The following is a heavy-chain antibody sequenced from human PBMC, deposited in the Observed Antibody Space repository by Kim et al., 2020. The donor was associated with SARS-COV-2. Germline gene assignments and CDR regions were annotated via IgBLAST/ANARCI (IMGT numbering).Heavy chain of an antibody. D-gene: IGHD3-22*01. J-gene: IGHJ4*02. Sequence: WGSLRLSCAASGFTFSSYAMSLVRQAQGKGLEWVSGISGSGGSTYYADSVKGRSTISRDNSKNTLSLQMNSLRAEDTAVYYCATTVYNIYDTSEDYCGQG. CDR1: GFTFSSYA. CDR3: ATTVYNIYDTSEDY. CDR2: ISGSGGST. V-gene: IGHV3-23*01.